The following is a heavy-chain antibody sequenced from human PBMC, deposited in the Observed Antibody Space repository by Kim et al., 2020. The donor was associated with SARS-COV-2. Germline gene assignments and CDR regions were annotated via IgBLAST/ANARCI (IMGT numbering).Heavy chain of an antibody. D-gene: IGHD3-3*01. V-gene: IGHV4-59*01. CDR3: ARVRFLEWLWNWFDP. Sequence: PALKSRVTISVDTSKNQFSLKLSSVTAADTAVYYCARVRFLEWLWNWFDPWGQGTLVTVSS. J-gene: IGHJ5*02.